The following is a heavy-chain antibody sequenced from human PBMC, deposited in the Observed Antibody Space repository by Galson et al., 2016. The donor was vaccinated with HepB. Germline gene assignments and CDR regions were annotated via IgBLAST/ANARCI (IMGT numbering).Heavy chain of an antibody. V-gene: IGHV6-1*01. D-gene: IGHD2-15*01. J-gene: IGHJ4*02. CDR3: ARGHLVVPFSFYFDY. CDR2: TYYRSKWYN. CDR1: GDSVSSNSAT. Sequence: CAISGDSVSSNSATWNWIRQSPSRGLEWLGRTYYRSKWYNDYALSVKSRITINPDTSKNQFSLQLNSVTPEGTAVYYCARGHLVVPFSFYFDYWGQGSLVTVSS.